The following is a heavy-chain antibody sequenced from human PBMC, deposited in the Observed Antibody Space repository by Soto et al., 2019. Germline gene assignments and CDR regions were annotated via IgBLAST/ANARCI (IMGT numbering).Heavy chain of an antibody. J-gene: IGHJ5*02. CDR2: IYYSGST. CDR1: GGSISSGGYY. V-gene: IGHV4-31*03. D-gene: IGHD6-19*01. CDR3: ARHYSSGSRNWFDP. Sequence: SETLSLTCTVSGGSISSGGYYWSWIRQHPGKGLEWIGYIYYSGSTYYNPSLKSRVTISVDTSKNQFSLKLSSVTAADTAVYYCARHYSSGSRNWFDPWGQRTLVTVSS.